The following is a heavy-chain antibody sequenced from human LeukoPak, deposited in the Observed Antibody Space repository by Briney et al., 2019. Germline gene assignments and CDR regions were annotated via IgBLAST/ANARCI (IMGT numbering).Heavy chain of an antibody. J-gene: IGHJ4*02. CDR3: ARDRHYYGSGSFDY. V-gene: IGHV1-18*01. D-gene: IGHD3-10*01. CDR2: ISAYNGNT. Sequence: ASVKVSCKASGYTFTSYGISWVRQAPGQGPEWMGWISAYNGNTNYAQKLQGRVTMTTDTSTSTAYMELRSLRSDDTAVYYCARDRHYYGSGSFDYWGQGTLVTVSS. CDR1: GYTFTSYG.